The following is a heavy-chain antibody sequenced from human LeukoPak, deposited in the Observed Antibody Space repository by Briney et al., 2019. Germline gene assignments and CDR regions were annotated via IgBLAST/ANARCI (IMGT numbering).Heavy chain of an antibody. J-gene: IGHJ4*02. CDR3: ARDGGEQSRSHFDY. CDR1: GFTLSSYA. V-gene: IGHV3-30*04. Sequence: AGGSLRLSCAASGFTLSSYAMHWVRQAPGKGLEWVAVISYDGSNKYYADSVKGRFTISRDNSKNTLYLQMNSLRAEDTAVYYCARDGGEQSRSHFDYWGQGTLVTVSS. CDR2: ISYDGSNK. D-gene: IGHD1-26*01.